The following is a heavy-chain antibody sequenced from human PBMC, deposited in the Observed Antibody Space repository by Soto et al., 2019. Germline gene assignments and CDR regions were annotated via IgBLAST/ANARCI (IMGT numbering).Heavy chain of an antibody. CDR1: GFIFSSYG. CDR3: ARGLRAAAGRDYFQY. J-gene: IGHJ1*01. Sequence: QVQLVESGGGVVQPGRSLTLSCAASGFIFSSYGMHWVRQAPGKGLQWVAVIWYDGSNTYYADSVKGRFTISRDNSKNGLYLQMNSLRAEDTAVYYCARGLRAAAGRDYFQYWGQGTLVTVCS. V-gene: IGHV3-33*01. CDR2: IWYDGSNT. D-gene: IGHD6-13*01.